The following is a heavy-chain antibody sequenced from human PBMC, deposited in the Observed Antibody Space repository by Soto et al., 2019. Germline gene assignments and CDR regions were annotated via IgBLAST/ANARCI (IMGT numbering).Heavy chain of an antibody. CDR3: XXXXXXXXXSGY. Sequence: EVQLVESGGGLVQPGGSLRLSCAASGFTFSSYWMSWVRQAPGKGLEWVANIKPDGSEKYNVDFVKGRFTISRDNAKXXXXXXXXXXXXXXXXXXXXXXXXXXXXXSGYWGQGTLVTVSS. V-gene: IGHV3-7*01. CDR1: GFTFSSYW. J-gene: IGHJ4*02. CDR2: IKPDGSEK.